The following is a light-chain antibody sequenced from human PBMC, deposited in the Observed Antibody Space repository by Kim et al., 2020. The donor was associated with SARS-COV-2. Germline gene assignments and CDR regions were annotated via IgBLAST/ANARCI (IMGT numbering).Light chain of an antibody. V-gene: IGKV3-20*01. CDR1: ETLKGTY. CDR2: GAS. CDR3: HQYGRSPRT. J-gene: IGKJ1*01. Sequence: EIMLTQSPGTLSLSPGERATLSCRASETLKGTYLVWYQQRPGQAPRRLIYGASNRATGIPDRFSGSESGTDFTLTITRLEPEDFAVYYCHQYGRSPRTFGQGAGVGIK.